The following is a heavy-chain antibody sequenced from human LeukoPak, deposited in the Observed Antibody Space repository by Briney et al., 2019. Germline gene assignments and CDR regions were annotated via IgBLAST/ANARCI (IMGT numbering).Heavy chain of an antibody. CDR3: ARGHRNVEVDYYYMDV. Sequence: SETLSLTCAVYGGSFSGYYWSWIRQPPGKGLEWIGEINHSGSTNYNPSLKSRVTISVDTSKNQFSLKLSSVTAADTAVYCCARGHRNVEVDYYYMDVWGKGTTVTVSS. CDR2: INHSGST. CDR1: GGSFSGYY. J-gene: IGHJ6*03. V-gene: IGHV4-34*01. D-gene: IGHD5-24*01.